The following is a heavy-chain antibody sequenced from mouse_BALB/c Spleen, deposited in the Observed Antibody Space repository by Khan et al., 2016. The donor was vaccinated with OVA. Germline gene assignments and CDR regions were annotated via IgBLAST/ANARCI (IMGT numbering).Heavy chain of an antibody. CDR3: ARSAYGNFAY. CDR2: VNSDGDYT. J-gene: IGHJ3*01. V-gene: IGHV5-9-3*01. Sequence: EVELVESGGGLVKPGGSLKLSCAASGFTFSTYAMSWVRQTPERRLEWVATVNSDGDYTFYPDNVTGRFTISSDNAKKTLYLQMSSLRSEDTAMYYCARSAYGNFAYWGQGTLVTVSA. D-gene: IGHD2-1*01. CDR1: GFTFSTYA.